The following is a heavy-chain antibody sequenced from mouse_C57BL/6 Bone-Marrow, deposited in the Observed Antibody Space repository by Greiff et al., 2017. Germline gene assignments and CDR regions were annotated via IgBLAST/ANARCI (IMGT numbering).Heavy chain of an antibody. CDR1: GYTFTDYY. CDR2: INPYNGGT. Sequence: EVQLQQSGPVLVKPGASVKMSCKASGYTFTDYYMNWVKQSPGKSLEWIGVINPYNGGTSYNQKFKGKATLTVDKSSSTAYMELNSLTTEDSAVYYCAREGGGEYMDVWGTGTTVTVSS. J-gene: IGHJ1*03. CDR3: AREGGGEYMDV. V-gene: IGHV1-19*01.